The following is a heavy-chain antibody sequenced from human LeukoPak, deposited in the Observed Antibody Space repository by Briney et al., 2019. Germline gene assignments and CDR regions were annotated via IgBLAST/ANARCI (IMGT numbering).Heavy chain of an antibody. CDR1: GYTFTGYY. D-gene: IGHD2-8*01. CDR3: ARQRGGQYEDGFDM. CDR2: INPNSGGT. J-gene: IGHJ3*02. V-gene: IGHV1-2*02. Sequence: ASVKVSCKASGYTFTGYYMHWVRQAPGQGLEWMGWINPNSGGTNYAQKFQGRVTMTRDTSISTAYMEMSSLRSEDTAVYYCARQRGGQYEDGFDMWGQGTMVTVSS.